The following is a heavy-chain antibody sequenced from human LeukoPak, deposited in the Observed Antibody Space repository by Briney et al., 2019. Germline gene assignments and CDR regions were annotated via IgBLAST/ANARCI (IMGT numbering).Heavy chain of an antibody. Sequence: PGGSLRLSCAVSGFTVSSNYMSWVRQAPGKGLEWVSVIYSGGSTYYADSVKGRFTISRDNSKNTLYLQMNSLRAEDTAVYYCARSNYGSGSYYSLRWFDPWGQGTLVTVSS. CDR2: IYSGGST. V-gene: IGHV3-53*01. CDR3: ARSNYGSGSYYSLRWFDP. J-gene: IGHJ5*02. CDR1: GFTVSSNY. D-gene: IGHD3-10*01.